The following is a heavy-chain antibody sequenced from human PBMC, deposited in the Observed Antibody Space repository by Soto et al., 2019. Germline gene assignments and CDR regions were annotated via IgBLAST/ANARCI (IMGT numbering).Heavy chain of an antibody. V-gene: IGHV1-2*02. CDR3: ARDLAKGGGSAGFDC. CDR2: INPNSGGT. Sequence: ASVKVSCKASGYTFTGYYIHWVRQAPGQGLEWMGWINPNSGGTKYPQKFQGRVTMTRDTSIRTVYMSLTGLKSDDTAVYFCARDLAKGGGSAGFDCWGQVTLITVCS. D-gene: IGHD2-15*01. CDR1: GYTFTGYY. J-gene: IGHJ4*02.